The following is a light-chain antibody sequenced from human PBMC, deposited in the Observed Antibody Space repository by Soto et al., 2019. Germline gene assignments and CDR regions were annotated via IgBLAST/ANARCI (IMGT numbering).Light chain of an antibody. J-gene: IGKJ1*01. Sequence: DIQMTQSPSTLSGSEGDRVTITCRASQTISSWLAWYQQKPGKAPKLLIYAASSLQSGVPSRFSGSGSGTDFTLTISSLQPEDFATYYCQQTYRISWTFGPGGKVDIK. CDR3: QQTYRISWT. CDR2: AAS. CDR1: QTISSW. V-gene: IGKV1-39*01.